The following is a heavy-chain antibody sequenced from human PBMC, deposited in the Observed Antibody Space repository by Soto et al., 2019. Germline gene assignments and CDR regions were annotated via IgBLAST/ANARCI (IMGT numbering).Heavy chain of an antibody. D-gene: IGHD3-10*02. J-gene: IGHJ6*02. CDR1: GFSFTASGVG. CDR2: IYWNGNE. Sequence: QITLRESGPTLVKPTQTLTVTCSFSGFSFTASGVGVGWFRQPPGQALQWLALIYWNGNERYSPSLNKSLTVTQDTSKNQVVLTMTNVDPVDTATYFCAHELSGYYYVMDVWGPGTNVTVSS. V-gene: IGHV2-5*01. CDR3: AHELSGYYYVMDV.